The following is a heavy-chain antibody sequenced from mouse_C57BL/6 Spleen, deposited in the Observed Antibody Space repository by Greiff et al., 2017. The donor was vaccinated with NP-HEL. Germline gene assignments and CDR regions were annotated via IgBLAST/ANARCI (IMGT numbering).Heavy chain of an antibody. CDR1: GYTFTDYY. J-gene: IGHJ2*01. CDR3: TTWYYYGSYYFDY. CDR2: INPNNGGT. V-gene: IGHV1-26*01. D-gene: IGHD1-1*01. Sequence: EVQRVESGPELVKPGASVKISCKASGYTFTDYYMNWVKQSHGKSLEWIGDINPNNGGTSYNQKFKGKATLTVDKSSSTAYMELRSLTSEDSAVYYCTTWYYYGSYYFDYWGQGTTLTVSS.